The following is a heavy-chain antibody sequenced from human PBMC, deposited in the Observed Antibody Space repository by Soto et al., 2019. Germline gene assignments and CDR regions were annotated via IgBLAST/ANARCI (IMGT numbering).Heavy chain of an antibody. CDR2: IYYSGST. CDR3: ERERRDGYNFYYYYYYGMDV. CDR1: GGSISSGGYY. D-gene: IGHD5-12*01. V-gene: IGHV4-31*03. Sequence: SETLSLTCTVSGGSISSGGYYLSWIRQHPGKGLEWIGYIYYSGSTYYNPSLKSRVTISVDTSKNQFSLKLSSVTAADTAVYYCERERRDGYNFYYYYYYGMDVWCQGTPFTVSS. J-gene: IGHJ6*02.